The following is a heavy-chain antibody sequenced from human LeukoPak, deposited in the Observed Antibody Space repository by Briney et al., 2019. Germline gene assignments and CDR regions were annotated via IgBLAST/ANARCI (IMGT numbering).Heavy chain of an antibody. CDR3: AKDLDIGAAAYIFDY. D-gene: IGHD6-13*01. CDR2: LSYDGSNK. CDR1: GFTFRSYG. J-gene: IGHJ4*02. V-gene: IGHV3-30*18. Sequence: GGSLRLSCAASGFTFRSYGMHWVRQAPGKGLEWVAVLSYDGSNKYYADSVKGRFTNSRDNSTSTLYLQMSSLRAEDTAVYYCAKDLDIGAAAYIFDYWGQGTLVTVSS.